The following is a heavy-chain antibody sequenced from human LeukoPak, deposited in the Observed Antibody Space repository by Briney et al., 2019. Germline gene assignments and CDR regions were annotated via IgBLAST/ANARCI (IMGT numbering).Heavy chain of an antibody. CDR1: GESFSGYY. V-gene: IGHV4-34*01. J-gene: IGHJ5*02. CDR2: INYSGST. D-gene: IGHD5-18*01. Sequence: PSETLSLTCAVYGESFSGYYWSWIRQPPGKGLEWIGEINYSGSTNYNSSLKSRVTISVDTSKTQFSLKLSSVTAADTAVYYCARGGYSYGYRSLISWFDPWGQGTLVTVSS. CDR3: ARGGYSYGYRSLISWFDP.